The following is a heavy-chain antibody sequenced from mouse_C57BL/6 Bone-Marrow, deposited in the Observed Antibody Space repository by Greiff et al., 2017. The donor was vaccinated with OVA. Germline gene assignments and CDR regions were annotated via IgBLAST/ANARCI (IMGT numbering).Heavy chain of an antibody. CDR1: GFTFSSYA. D-gene: IGHD1-1*01. J-gene: IGHJ2*01. V-gene: IGHV5-9-1*02. CDR3: TTTVVASYYFDY. CDR2: ISSGGDYI. Sequence: EVQGVESGEGLVKPGGSLKLSYAASGFTFSSYAMSWVRQTPEKRLEWVAYISSGGDYIYYADTVKGRFTISRDNARNTLYLQMSSLKSEDTAMYYCTTTVVASYYFDYWGQGTTLTVSS.